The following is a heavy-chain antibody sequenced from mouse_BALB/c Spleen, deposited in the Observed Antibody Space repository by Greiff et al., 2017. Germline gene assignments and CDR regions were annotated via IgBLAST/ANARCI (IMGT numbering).Heavy chain of an antibody. D-gene: IGHD1-1*01. J-gene: IGHJ4*01. CDR2: INPYNGDT. Sequence: VQLQQSGPELVKPGASVKISCKASGYSFTGYFMNWVMQSHGKSLEWIGRINPYNGDTFYNQKFKGKATLTVDKSSSTAHMELRSLASEDSAVYYCARGGSSDDYYAMDYWGQGTSVTVSS. CDR1: GYSFTGYF. V-gene: IGHV1-20*02. CDR3: ARGGSSDDYYAMDY.